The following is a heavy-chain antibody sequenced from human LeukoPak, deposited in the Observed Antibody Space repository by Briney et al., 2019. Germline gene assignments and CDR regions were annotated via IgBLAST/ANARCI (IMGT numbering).Heavy chain of an antibody. V-gene: IGHV1-8*01. CDR1: GYTFTSYD. D-gene: IGHD6-13*01. J-gene: IGHJ4*02. Sequence: ASVKGSCKASGYTFTSYDINWVRQATGHGLEWMGWMNPNSGNTGYAQKFQGRVTMTRNTSISTAYMELSSLRSEDTAVYYCAIHSSSWYDVVDYWGQGTLVTVSS. CDR3: AIHSSSWYDVVDY. CDR2: MNPNSGNT.